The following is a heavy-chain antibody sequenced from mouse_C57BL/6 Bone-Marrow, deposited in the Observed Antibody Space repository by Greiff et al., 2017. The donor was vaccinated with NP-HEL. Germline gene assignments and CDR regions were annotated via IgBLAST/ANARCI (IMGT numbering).Heavy chain of an antibody. Sequence: SGPELVKPGASVKIPCKASGYTFTDYNMDWVKQSHGKSLEWIGDINPNNGGTIYNQKFKGKATLTVDKSSSTAYMELRSLTSEDTAVYYDARSRWLLPFAYWGQGTLVTVSA. CDR3: ARSRWLLPFAY. J-gene: IGHJ3*01. CDR1: GYTFTDYN. CDR2: INPNNGGT. V-gene: IGHV1-18*01. D-gene: IGHD2-3*01.